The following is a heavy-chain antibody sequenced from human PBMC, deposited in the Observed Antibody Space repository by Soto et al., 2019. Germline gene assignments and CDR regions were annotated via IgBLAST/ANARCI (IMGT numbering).Heavy chain of an antibody. V-gene: IGHV3-33*01. CDR1: GFTFSSYG. CDR2: IWYDGSNK. CDR3: ARVGYYGSGTPPYYYYYGIDV. D-gene: IGHD3-10*01. J-gene: IGHJ6*02. Sequence: QVQLVESGGGVVQPGRSLRLSCAASGFTFSSYGMHWVRQAPGKGLEWVAVIWYDGSNKYYADSVKGRFTISRDNSKNTLYLQMNSLRAEDTAVYYCARVGYYGSGTPPYYYYYGIDVWGQGTTVTVSS.